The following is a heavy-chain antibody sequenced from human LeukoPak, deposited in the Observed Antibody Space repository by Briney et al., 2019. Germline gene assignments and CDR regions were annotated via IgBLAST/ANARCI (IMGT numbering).Heavy chain of an antibody. J-gene: IGHJ4*02. V-gene: IGHV3-64*01. D-gene: IGHD5-24*01. CDR2: ISSNGGST. Sequence: GGSLRLSCAASGFTSSSYAMHWVRQAPGKGLEYVSAISSNGGSTYYANSVKGRFTISRDNSKNTLYLQMGSLRAEDMAVYYCARSRDGYNSFDYWAREPWSPSPQ. CDR1: GFTSSSYA. CDR3: ARSRDGYNSFDY.